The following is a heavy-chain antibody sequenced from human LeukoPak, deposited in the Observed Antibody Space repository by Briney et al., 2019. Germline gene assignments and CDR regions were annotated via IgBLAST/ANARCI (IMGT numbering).Heavy chain of an antibody. CDR3: ARDAYYYDSSGQLAY. J-gene: IGHJ4*02. V-gene: IGHV3-74*01. CDR2: INSDGSST. D-gene: IGHD3-22*01. Sequence: GGSLRLSCAASGFTFSSYWMHWVRQAPGKGLVWVSRINSDGSSTSYADSVKGRFTISRGNAKNTLYLQMNSLRAEDTAVYYCARDAYYYDSSGQLAYWGQGTLVTVSS. CDR1: GFTFSSYW.